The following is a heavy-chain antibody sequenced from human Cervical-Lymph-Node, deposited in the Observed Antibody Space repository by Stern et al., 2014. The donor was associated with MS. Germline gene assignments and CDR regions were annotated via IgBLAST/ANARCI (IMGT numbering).Heavy chain of an antibody. V-gene: IGHV1-69*01. CDR2: IIPIFGTA. CDR1: GGTFSSYA. J-gene: IGHJ4*02. CDR3: ARTEYQLLNPLDY. D-gene: IGHD2-2*01. Sequence: VQLVESGAEVKKPGASVKVSCKASGGTFSSYAISWVRQAPGQGLEWMGGIIPIFGTANYAQKFQGRVTITADESTSTAYMELSSLRSEDTAVYYCARTEYQLLNPLDYWGQGTLVTVSS.